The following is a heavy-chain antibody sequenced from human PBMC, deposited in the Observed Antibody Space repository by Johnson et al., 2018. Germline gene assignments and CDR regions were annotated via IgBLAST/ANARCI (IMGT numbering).Heavy chain of an antibody. D-gene: IGHD3-22*01. V-gene: IGHV3-7*01. J-gene: IGHJ1*01. CDR3: AKLLITMIVVAPFQH. CDR2: IKQDGSEK. Sequence: VQLVQSGGGLVQPGGSXRLSCAASGFTFSSYWMSWVRQAPGQALEWVANIKQDGSEKYYVDFVKGRFTISRYNAKNTQYLQMNSLRAEDTAVYYCAKLLITMIVVAPFQHWGQGTLVTVSS. CDR1: GFTFSSYW.